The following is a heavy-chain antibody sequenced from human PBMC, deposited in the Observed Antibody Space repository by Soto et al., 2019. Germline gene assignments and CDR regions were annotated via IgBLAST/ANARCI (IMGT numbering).Heavy chain of an antibody. V-gene: IGHV1-69*01. CDR1: GGTFTYYG. J-gene: IGHJ5*02. Sequence: QVQLVQSGAEVKRPGSSVKLSCKASGGTFTYYGISWVRQAPGQGLEWIGGIIPIIGTATYAQKFQGRVTITADQSTSTDYMELSSLGSEYTALYNCARDLGTTIAGPPRRETYGWLNPLGQGTLVTVSS. D-gene: IGHD3-22*01. CDR2: IIPIIGTA. CDR3: ARDLGTTIAGPPRRETYGWLNP.